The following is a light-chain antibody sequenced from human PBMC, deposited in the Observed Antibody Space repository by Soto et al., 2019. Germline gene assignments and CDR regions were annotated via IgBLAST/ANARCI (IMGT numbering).Light chain of an antibody. CDR2: AVS. V-gene: IGKV1-12*01. Sequence: DIQITQSPSSVSASVGDRVTSTCRASQGISSWLAWYQQKPGKAPKLLIYAVSNLQSGVPSRFSGSGYWKDFTLTISSLQPEDVATYYGQQANSFPNTFGKGTKLEIK. J-gene: IGKJ2*01. CDR3: QQANSFPNT. CDR1: QGISSW.